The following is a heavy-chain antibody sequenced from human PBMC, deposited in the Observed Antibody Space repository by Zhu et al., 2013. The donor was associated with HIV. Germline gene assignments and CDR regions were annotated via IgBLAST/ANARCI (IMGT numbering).Heavy chain of an antibody. CDR3: ARGDGAAF. V-gene: IGHV1-46*01. J-gene: IGHJ4*02. Sequence: VLLVQSGAEVKTPGASLKVSCQGIGYIFTSNYVHWVRQAPGQGLQWMAFINPSDATTTYAQKFQGRVTMTWDTSTRTVYMELSSLRYEDTAVFYCARGDGAAFWGQGTLVTGLL. D-gene: IGHD6-25*01. CDR1: GYIFTSNY. CDR2: INPSDATT.